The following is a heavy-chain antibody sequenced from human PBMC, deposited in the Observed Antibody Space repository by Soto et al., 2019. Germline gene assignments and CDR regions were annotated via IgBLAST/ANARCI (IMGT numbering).Heavy chain of an antibody. CDR1: GYTFTGYY. Sequence: ASVKVSCKASGYTFTGYYMHWVRQAPGQGLEWMGWINPNSGGTNYAQKFQGWVTMTRDTSISTAYMELSRLRSDDTAVYYCARGSELRQQLAKGGIDYWGQGTLVTVSS. J-gene: IGHJ4*02. CDR2: INPNSGGT. V-gene: IGHV1-2*04. CDR3: ARGSELRQQLAKGGIDY. D-gene: IGHD6-13*01.